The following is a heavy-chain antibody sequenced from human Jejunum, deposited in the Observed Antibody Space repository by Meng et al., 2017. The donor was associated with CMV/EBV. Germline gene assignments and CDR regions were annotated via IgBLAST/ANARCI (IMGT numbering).Heavy chain of an antibody. D-gene: IGHD2-15*01. Sequence: NWVRQAPGKGLEWVGRIKSKTDGGTIDYAAPVKGRFTISRDDSKNTLYLQMNSLKSEDTAVYYCTRHPLYCSGGSCYLTGYYFDYWGQGTLVTVSS. CDR2: IKSKTDGGTI. V-gene: IGHV3-15*01. CDR3: TRHPLYCSGGSCYLTGYYFDY. J-gene: IGHJ4*02.